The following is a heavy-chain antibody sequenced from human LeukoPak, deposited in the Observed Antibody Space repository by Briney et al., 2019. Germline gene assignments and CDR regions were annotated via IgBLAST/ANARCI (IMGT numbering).Heavy chain of an antibody. J-gene: IGHJ6*02. CDR3: ARDFSYYGMDV. CDR1: GFTVSSNY. CDR2: IYSGGST. Sequence: GGSLRLSCAASGFTVSSNYMSWVRQAPGKGLEWVSVIYSGGSTYYTESVKGRFTISRDNSKNTLYLQMNSLRAEDTAVYYCARDFSYYGMDVWGQGTTVTVSS. V-gene: IGHV3-53*01.